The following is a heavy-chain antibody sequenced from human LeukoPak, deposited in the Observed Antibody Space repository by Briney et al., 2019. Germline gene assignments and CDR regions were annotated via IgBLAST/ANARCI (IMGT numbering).Heavy chain of an antibody. D-gene: IGHD2-15*01. Sequence: GESLKISCKGSGYSFTSYWISWVRQMSGKGLEWMGRIDPSDSYTNYSPSFQGHVTISADKTISTAYLQWSSLKASDTAMYYCARHRYCSGGSCYRLDYWGQGTLVTVSS. CDR2: IDPSDSYT. CDR1: GYSFTSYW. V-gene: IGHV5-10-1*01. J-gene: IGHJ4*02. CDR3: ARHRYCSGGSCYRLDY.